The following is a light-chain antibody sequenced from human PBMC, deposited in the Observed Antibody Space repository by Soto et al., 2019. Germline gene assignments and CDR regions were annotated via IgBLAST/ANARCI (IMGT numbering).Light chain of an antibody. CDR3: QQYNTESPWS. CDR2: AAS. CDR1: QSISSY. J-gene: IGKJ1*01. V-gene: IGKV1-39*01. Sequence: DIPMTHSPTSLSAPVGARLTITCPSSQSISSYLNWYQQKPGKAPKLLIYAASSLQSGVPSRFSGSGSGTEFTLTISNLHPEDFATYYCQQYNTESPWSFGQGSNVDIK.